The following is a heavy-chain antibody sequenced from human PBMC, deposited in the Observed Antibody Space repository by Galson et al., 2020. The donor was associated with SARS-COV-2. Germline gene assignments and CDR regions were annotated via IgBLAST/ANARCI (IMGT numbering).Heavy chain of an antibody. D-gene: IGHD6-19*01. CDR1: GFTVSSNY. CDR2: IYSCGST. Sequence: GESLKISCAASGFTVSSNYMSWVRQAPGKGLEWVSVIYSCGSTYYADSVKGRFTISRDNSKNTLYLQMNSLRAEDTAVYYCARDLMEAGSLDYWGQGTLVTVSS. J-gene: IGHJ4*02. V-gene: IGHV3-66*01. CDR3: ARDLMEAGSLDY.